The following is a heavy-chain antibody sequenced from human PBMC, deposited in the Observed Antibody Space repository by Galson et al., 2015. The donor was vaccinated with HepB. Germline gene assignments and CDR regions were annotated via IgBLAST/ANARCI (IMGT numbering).Heavy chain of an antibody. CDR2: IKGDGSEK. Sequence: SLRLSCAASGFAFISYSMAWVRQAPGKGPEWVADIKGDGSEKFYAGSVKGRFTISRDNVKTSLYLQMNSLGAEDTAVYYCARVGSGTSRDYWGREPWSPSPQ. CDR3: ARVGSGTSRDY. CDR1: GFAFISYS. D-gene: IGHD1-26*01. V-gene: IGHV3-7*03. J-gene: IGHJ4*02.